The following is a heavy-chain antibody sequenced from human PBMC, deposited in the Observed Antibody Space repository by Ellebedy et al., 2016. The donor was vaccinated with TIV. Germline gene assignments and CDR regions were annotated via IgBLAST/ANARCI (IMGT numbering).Heavy chain of an antibody. V-gene: IGHV4-30-4*01. CDR1: GGSISSGDYY. CDR3: ARESGYSYGYGAYYFDY. Sequence: LRLSCTVSGGSISSGDYYWSWIRQPPGKGLEWIGYIYYSGSTYYNPSLKSRVTISVDTSKNQFSLKLSSVTAADTAVYYCARESGYSYGYGAYYFDYWGQGTLVTVSS. D-gene: IGHD5-18*01. CDR2: IYYSGST. J-gene: IGHJ4*02.